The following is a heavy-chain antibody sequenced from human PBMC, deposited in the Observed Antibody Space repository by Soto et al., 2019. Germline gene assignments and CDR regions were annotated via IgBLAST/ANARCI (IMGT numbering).Heavy chain of an antibody. J-gene: IGHJ4*02. CDR3: AKALSGYTYGPFDY. Sequence: PGGSLRLSCAASGFTFDDYAMHWVRQAPGKDLEWVSGINWNSGSIGYAASVKGRFTISRDKPKNSLYLQMNSLRTEDTALYYCAKALSGYTYGPFDYWGQGTLVTVYS. D-gene: IGHD5-18*01. V-gene: IGHV3-9*01. CDR2: INWNSGSI. CDR1: GFTFDDYA.